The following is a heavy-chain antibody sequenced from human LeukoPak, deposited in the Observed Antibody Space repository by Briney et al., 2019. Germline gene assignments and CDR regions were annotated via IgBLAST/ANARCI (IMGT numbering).Heavy chain of an antibody. CDR1: GYTFTSYG. CDR3: ARGGVDDSSGYYSIAEYFQH. Sequence: ASVKVSCKAPGYTFTSYGISWVRQAPGQGLEWMGWISAYNGNTNYAQKLQGRVTMTTDTSTSTAYMELRSLRSDDTAVYYCARGGVDDSSGYYSIAEYFQHWGQGTLVTVSS. J-gene: IGHJ1*01. D-gene: IGHD3-22*01. V-gene: IGHV1-18*01. CDR2: ISAYNGNT.